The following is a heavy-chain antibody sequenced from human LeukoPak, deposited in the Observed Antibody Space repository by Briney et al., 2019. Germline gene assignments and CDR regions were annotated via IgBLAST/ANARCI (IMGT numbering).Heavy chain of an antibody. Sequence: SETLSLTCTVSGGSISSGGYYWSWIRQPPGKGLEWIGYIYYSGSTNYNPSLKSRVTISVDTSKNQFSLKLSSVTAADTAVYYCARDYYDSSGARYFDLWGRGTLVTVSS. CDR3: ARDYYDSSGARYFDL. J-gene: IGHJ2*01. CDR1: GGSISSGGYY. V-gene: IGHV4-61*08. D-gene: IGHD3-22*01. CDR2: IYYSGST.